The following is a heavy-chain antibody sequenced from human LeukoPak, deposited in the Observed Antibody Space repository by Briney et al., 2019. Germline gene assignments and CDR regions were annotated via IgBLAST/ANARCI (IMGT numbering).Heavy chain of an antibody. V-gene: IGHV1-69*13. CDR2: IIPIFGTA. D-gene: IGHD2-15*01. CDR3: ARFAVVAANSYGMDV. J-gene: IGHJ6*02. Sequence: GASVKVSCKASGGTFSSYAISWVRQAPGQGLEWMGGIIPIFGTANYAQKFQGRVTITADESTSTAYMELSSPRSEDTAVYYCARFAVVAANSYGMDVWGQGTTVTVSS. CDR1: GGTFSSYA.